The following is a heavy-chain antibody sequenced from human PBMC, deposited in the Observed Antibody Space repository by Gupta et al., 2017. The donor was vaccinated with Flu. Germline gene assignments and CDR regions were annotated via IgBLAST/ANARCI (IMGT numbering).Heavy chain of an antibody. CDR1: GGSFRGYY. V-gene: IGHV4-34*01. CDR2: INHSGST. CDR3: ARVIHTQDMRVVVNDAFDI. Sequence: QVQLQQWGAGLLKPSETLSLTCAVYGGSFRGYYWSWIRQPPGKGLEWIGEINHSGSTNYNPSLKSRVTISVDTSKNQFSLKLSSVTAADTAVYYCARVIHTQDMRVVVNDAFDIWGQGTMVTVSS. J-gene: IGHJ3*02. D-gene: IGHD3-22*01.